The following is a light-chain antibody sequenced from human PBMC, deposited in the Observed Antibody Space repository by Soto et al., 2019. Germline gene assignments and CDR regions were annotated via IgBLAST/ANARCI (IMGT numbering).Light chain of an antibody. CDR1: QGISYW. J-gene: IGKJ5*01. CDR3: QQSYSTPIS. Sequence: DIQMTQSPSSVSASVGDRVNLTCRASQGISYWLARYQQTPGKAPKLLIYAASNLQSGVPSRFSGSGSGTDFTLTISSLQPEDFATYYCQQSYSTPISVGQGTRLEIK. V-gene: IGKV1-12*01. CDR2: AAS.